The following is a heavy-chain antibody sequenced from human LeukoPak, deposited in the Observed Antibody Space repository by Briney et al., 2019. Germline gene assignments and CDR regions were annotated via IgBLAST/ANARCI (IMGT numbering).Heavy chain of an antibody. D-gene: IGHD5-24*01. Sequence: GGSLRLSCAASGFTFSSYGMHWVRQAPGKGLEWVSVISYDGSNKYYADSVKGRFTISRDNSKDTLYLQMNSLRAEDTAVYYCAKDAKGDGYNMLDYWGQGTLVTVSS. V-gene: IGHV3-30*18. CDR3: AKDAKGDGYNMLDY. CDR2: ISYDGSNK. J-gene: IGHJ4*02. CDR1: GFTFSSYG.